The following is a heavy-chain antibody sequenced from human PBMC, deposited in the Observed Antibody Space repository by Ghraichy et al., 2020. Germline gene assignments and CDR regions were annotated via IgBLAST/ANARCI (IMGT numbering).Heavy chain of an antibody. CDR3: AANYGVNSWLDP. V-gene: IGHV4-4*07. J-gene: IGHJ5*02. CDR2: IYNDGIT. CDR1: GGSISSYY. Sequence: GSLNISCTVSGGSISSYYGSWIRQPAGKGLEWIGRIYNDGITNYNPALQSRVTMSVDTSKNQYSLKLRSVTAADTAVYYCAANYGVNSWLDPWGQGTLVTVSS. D-gene: IGHD4-23*01.